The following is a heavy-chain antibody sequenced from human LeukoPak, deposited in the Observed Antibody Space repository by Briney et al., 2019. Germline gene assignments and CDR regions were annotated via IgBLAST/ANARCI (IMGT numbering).Heavy chain of an antibody. CDR2: ISSGSSPM. V-gene: IGHV3-48*01. J-gene: IGHJ4*02. CDR1: GFTVTDNY. Sequence: GGSLRLSCAASGFTVTDNYMNWVRQSSGKRLEWVSYISSGSSPMYYADSVKGRFTISKDDAKNSLYLQMNSLRAEDTAVYYCARYSSPYYFDYWGQGTLVTVSS. CDR3: ARYSSPYYFDY. D-gene: IGHD2-21*01.